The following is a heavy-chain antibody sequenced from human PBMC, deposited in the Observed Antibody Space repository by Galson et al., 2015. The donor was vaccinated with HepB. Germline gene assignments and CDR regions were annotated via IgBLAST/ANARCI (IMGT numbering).Heavy chain of an antibody. V-gene: IGHV3-23*01. D-gene: IGHD3-22*01. J-gene: IGHJ4*02. CDR3: AKWMGEPEDDSSGYYLDY. Sequence: SLRLSCAASGFTFSSYAMSWVRQAPGKGLEWVSAISGSGGSTYYADSVKGRFTISRDNSKNTLYLQMNSLRAEDTAVYYCAKWMGEPEDDSSGYYLDYWGQGTLVTVSS. CDR2: ISGSGGST. CDR1: GFTFSSYA.